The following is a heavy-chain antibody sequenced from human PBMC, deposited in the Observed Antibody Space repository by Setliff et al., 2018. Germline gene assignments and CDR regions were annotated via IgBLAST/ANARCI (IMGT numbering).Heavy chain of an antibody. J-gene: IGHJ4*02. CDR3: ARNRCESSGYNFHF. V-gene: IGHV3-23*01. CDR1: GFTFSSYA. Sequence: LRLSCAASGFTFSSYAMSWVRQAPGKGLEWVSLITGSGGGTYYADSVKGRLTISRDNSKNTLYLQMNSLRAEDTAVYYCARNRCESSGYNFHFWGQGTLVTVSS. D-gene: IGHD3-22*01. CDR2: ITGSGGGT.